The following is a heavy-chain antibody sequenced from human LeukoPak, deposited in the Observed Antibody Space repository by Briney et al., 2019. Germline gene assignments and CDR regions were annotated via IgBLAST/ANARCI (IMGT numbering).Heavy chain of an antibody. CDR1: GGTFSSYA. CDR3: ARGSGAPPQNWFDP. Sequence: GASVKVSCKASGGTFSSYAISWVRQAPGQGLEWMGGIIPIFGTANYAQKFQGRVTITADESTSTAYMELSSLRSEDTAVYYCARGSGAPPQNWFDPWGQGTLVTVSS. CDR2: IIPIFGTA. J-gene: IGHJ5*02. D-gene: IGHD1-26*01. V-gene: IGHV1-69*13.